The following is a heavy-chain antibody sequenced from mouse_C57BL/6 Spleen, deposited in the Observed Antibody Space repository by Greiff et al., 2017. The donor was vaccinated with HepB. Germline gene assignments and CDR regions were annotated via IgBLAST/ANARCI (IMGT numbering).Heavy chain of an antibody. Sequence: EVQLKQSGPELVKPGASVKISCKASGYSFTDYNMNWVKQSNGKSLEWIGVINPNYGTTSYNQKFKGKATLTVDQSSSTAYMQLNSLTSEDSAVYYCARSNYGKGYYAMDYWGQGTSVTVSS. CDR2: INPNYGTT. CDR1: GYSFTDYN. CDR3: ARSNYGKGYYAMDY. D-gene: IGHD2-1*01. V-gene: IGHV1-39*01. J-gene: IGHJ4*01.